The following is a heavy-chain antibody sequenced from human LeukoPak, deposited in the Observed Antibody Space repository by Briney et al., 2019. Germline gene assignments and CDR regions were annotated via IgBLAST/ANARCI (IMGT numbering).Heavy chain of an antibody. CDR1: GFVFNSYS. Sequence: PGGSLRLSCAASGFVFNSYSINWVRQAPGKGLEWVSFVSSSSTYIYYADSLKGRFTISRDNAKNSLYLQMNSLRAEDTAMYYCARGDFYGMDVWGQGTTVTVSS. CDR2: VSSSSTYI. CDR3: ARGDFYGMDV. V-gene: IGHV3-21*01. J-gene: IGHJ6*02.